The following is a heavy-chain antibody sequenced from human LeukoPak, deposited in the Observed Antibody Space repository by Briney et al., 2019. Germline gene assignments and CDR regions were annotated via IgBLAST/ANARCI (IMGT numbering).Heavy chain of an antibody. J-gene: IGHJ6*03. CDR1: GFTFSSYA. CDR2: ISGSGGST. D-gene: IGHD6-6*01. CDR3: ARDEKQLGYYYYYMDV. V-gene: IGHV3-23*01. Sequence: PGGSLRLSCAASGFTFSSYAMSWVRQAPGKGLEWVSAISGSGGSTYYADSVKGRFTISRDNSKNTLYPQMNSLRAEDTALYYCARDEKQLGYYYYYMDVWGKGTTVTVSS.